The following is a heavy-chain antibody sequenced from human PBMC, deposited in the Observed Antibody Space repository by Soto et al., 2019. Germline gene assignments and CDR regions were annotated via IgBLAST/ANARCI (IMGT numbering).Heavy chain of an antibody. Sequence: QVQLVQSGDEVKKPGASVKVSCKASGYTFATYDFAWVRQATGQGLEWMGWMNPNTGNTGYAQAFRGRVTMTRNTSITTAYMELSSLRSEDTAVYFCARRKERSGPYYLDYWGQGTLVTVSS. CDR3: ARRKERSGPYYLDY. D-gene: IGHD6-25*01. J-gene: IGHJ4*02. CDR2: MNPNTGNT. CDR1: GYTFATYD. V-gene: IGHV1-8*01.